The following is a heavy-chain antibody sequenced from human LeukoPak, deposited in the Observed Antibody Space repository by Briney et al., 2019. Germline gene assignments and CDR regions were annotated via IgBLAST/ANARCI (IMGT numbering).Heavy chain of an antibody. V-gene: IGHV3-30*18. CDR1: GFTFSTYG. Sequence: GGSLRLSCTASGFTFSTYGIHWVRHTPGKGLEWVAVIAYDGRSDEYYADSVKGRFTISRDNSKNTLYLQMNSLRAEDTAVYYCAKDLRAQMATDDYWGQGTLVTVSS. CDR3: AKDLRAQMATDDY. J-gene: IGHJ4*02. CDR2: IAYDGRSDE. D-gene: IGHD5-24*01.